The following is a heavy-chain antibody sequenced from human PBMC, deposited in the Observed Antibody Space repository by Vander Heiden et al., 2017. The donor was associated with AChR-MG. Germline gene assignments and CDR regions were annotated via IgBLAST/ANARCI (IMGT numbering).Heavy chain of an antibody. CDR1: GFPFSDAW. V-gene: IGHV3-15*01. D-gene: IGHD3-22*01. CDR2: IKSKAGGGTT. CDR3: SWDYYDSNNQ. Sequence: VQLVESGGGLVKPGGSLRLSCAASGFPFSDAWMSWVRQAPAKGLEWVGRIKSKAGGGTTEYAAPVKGRFTISRDDSKNTLYLQMNRLETEDTAVYYCSWDYYDSNNQWGQGTLVTVSS. J-gene: IGHJ4*02.